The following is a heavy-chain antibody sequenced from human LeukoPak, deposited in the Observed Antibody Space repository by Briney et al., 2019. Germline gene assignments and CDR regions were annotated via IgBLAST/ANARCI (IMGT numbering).Heavy chain of an antibody. V-gene: IGHV4-34*01. CDR3: ASRYCTNGVCSSYFDY. J-gene: IGHJ4*02. Sequence: SESLSLTCAVYGGSFSGYYRSWIRQPPGKGLEWIGEINHSGSTNYNPSLKGRVTISVDTSKNQFSLKLSSVTAADTAVYYCASRYCTNGVCSSYFDYWGQGTLVTVSS. CDR2: INHSGST. D-gene: IGHD2-8*01. CDR1: GGSFSGYY.